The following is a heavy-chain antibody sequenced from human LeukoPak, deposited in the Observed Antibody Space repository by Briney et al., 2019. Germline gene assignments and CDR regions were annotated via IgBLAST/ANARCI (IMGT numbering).Heavy chain of an antibody. D-gene: IGHD6-6*01. Sequence: SQTLSLTCTVSGASISSGSYYWSWIRQPAGKGLEWIGRIYSSGSINYNPSLKSRVTISVATTKNQFSLKLSSVTAADTAVYYCARDRGSSVVAFWFDPWGPGTLVTVSS. CDR3: ARDRGSSVVAFWFDP. CDR1: GASISSGSYY. J-gene: IGHJ5*02. CDR2: IYSSGSI. V-gene: IGHV4-61*02.